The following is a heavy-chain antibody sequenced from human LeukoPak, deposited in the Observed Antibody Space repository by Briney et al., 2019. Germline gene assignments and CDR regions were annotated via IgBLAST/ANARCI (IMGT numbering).Heavy chain of an antibody. J-gene: IGHJ4*02. CDR2: ISYDGISK. CDR3: ARDQGYSQNFFEY. Sequence: PGGSLRLSCAASGFTFSTYAMSWVRQAPGKGLEWVAVISYDGISKDYADSVKGRFTISRDNSKNTLYLQMNSLGAEDTAMYYCARDQGYSQNFFEYWGQGTLVTVSS. V-gene: IGHV3-30-3*01. CDR1: GFTFSTYA. D-gene: IGHD2-15*01.